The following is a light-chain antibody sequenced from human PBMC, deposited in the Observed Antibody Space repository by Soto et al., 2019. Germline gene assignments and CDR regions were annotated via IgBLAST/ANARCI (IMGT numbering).Light chain of an antibody. CDR1: SGSVSSSYY. Sequence: QTVVTQEPSVSVSPGGTVALTCSLSSGSVSSSYYPSWYQQIPGQAPRTLIYTTNTRSSGVPDRFSGSILGNKAALTITGAQSDDECDYYCVLYMGTGRVVFGGGTKLTVL. CDR2: TTN. V-gene: IGLV8-61*01. J-gene: IGLJ3*02. CDR3: VLYMGTGRVV.